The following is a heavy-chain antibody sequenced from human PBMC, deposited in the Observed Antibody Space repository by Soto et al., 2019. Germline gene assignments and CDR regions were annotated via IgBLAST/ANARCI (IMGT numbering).Heavy chain of an antibody. CDR2: INPSGGST. CDR3: ARLMATILDY. J-gene: IGHJ4*02. D-gene: IGHD5-12*01. V-gene: IGHV1-46*03. CDR1: GYTFTSYY. Sequence: QVQLVQSGAEVKKPGASVKVSCKASGYTFTSYYMHWVRQAPGQGLELMGIINPSGGSTSYAQKFQGRDTMTRDTSTSKVYMELSSLRSEDTAVYYCARLMATILDYWGQGTLVTVSS.